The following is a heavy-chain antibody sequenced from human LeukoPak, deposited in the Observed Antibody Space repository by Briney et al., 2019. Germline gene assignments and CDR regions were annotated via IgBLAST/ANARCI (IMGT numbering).Heavy chain of an antibody. CDR1: GFTVGSKY. Sequence: GGSLRLSCAASGFTVGSKYMNWVRQAPGKGLEWVSIIYSGSSTYYADSVKGRFTVARDDSKNTLYLQMNSLRADDTAMYYCATVGDHYHWYLDLWGRGTLVSVSS. CDR3: ATVGDHYHWYLDL. V-gene: IGHV3-53*01. CDR2: IYSGSST. D-gene: IGHD3-10*01. J-gene: IGHJ2*01.